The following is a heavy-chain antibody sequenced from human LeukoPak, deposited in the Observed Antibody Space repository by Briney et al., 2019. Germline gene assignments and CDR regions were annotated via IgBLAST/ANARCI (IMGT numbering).Heavy chain of an antibody. CDR1: GFTFSDYY. D-gene: IGHD5-12*01. V-gene: IGHV3-11*03. CDR2: ISSSGGYI. J-gene: IGHJ4*02. CDR3: ARLRSGYAHY. Sequence: PGGSLRLSCEASGFTFSDYYMSWIRQAPGKGLEWVSYISSSGGYINYADSVKGRLTISRDNAKNSLYLQMNSLRAEDTAVYLCARLRSGYAHYWGQGTVVTVSS.